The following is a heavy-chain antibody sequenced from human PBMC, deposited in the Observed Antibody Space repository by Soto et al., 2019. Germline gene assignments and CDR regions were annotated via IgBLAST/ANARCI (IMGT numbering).Heavy chain of an antibody. CDR1: GGSFSCYY. D-gene: IGHD2-15*01. CDR2: INHSGST. CDR3: ARGRDPGQEDIVVVVAATEAFDI. J-gene: IGHJ3*02. Sequence: SETLSLTCAVYGGSFSCYYWSWIRQPPGKGLEWIGEINHSGSTNYNPSPKSRVTISVDTSKNQFSLKLSSVTAADTAVYYCARGRDPGQEDIVVVVAATEAFDIWGQGTMVTVSS. V-gene: IGHV4-34*01.